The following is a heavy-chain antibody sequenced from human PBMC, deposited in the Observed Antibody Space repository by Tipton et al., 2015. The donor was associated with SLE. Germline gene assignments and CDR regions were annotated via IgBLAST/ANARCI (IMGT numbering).Heavy chain of an antibody. V-gene: IGHV4-39*07. CDR3: ARDGGPIAAAPLDY. D-gene: IGHD6-13*01. CDR1: GGSISSSSYY. CDR2: IYYSGST. Sequence: TLSLTCTVSGGSISSSSYYWGWIRQPPGKGLEWIGSIYYSGSTYYNPSLKSRVTISVDTSKDQFSLKLSSVTAADTAVYYCARDGGPIAAAPLDYWGQGTLVTVSS. J-gene: IGHJ4*02.